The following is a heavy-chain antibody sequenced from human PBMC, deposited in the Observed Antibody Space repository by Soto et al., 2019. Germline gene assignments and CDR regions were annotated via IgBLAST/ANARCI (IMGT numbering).Heavy chain of an antibody. Sequence: QVQLVESGGGVVQPGRSLRLSCAASGFTFSSSAMHWVRQPPGKGLEWVAVISYDGSNKYYADSVTGRFTISGDNSKNTLYLQMNSLRADDTAVYYCARDRGVYSGSGSPTAWGQGTLVTVSS. J-gene: IGHJ5*02. CDR2: ISYDGSNK. CDR3: ARDRGVYSGSGSPTA. D-gene: IGHD3-10*01. CDR1: GFTFSSSA. V-gene: IGHV3-30-3*01.